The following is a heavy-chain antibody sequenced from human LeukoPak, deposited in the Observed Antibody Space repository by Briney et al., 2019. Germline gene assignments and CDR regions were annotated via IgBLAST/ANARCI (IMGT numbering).Heavy chain of an antibody. D-gene: IGHD1-26*01. CDR3: ARGRWELGGDY. CDR1: GYIFTSYD. J-gene: IGHJ4*02. CDR2: MNPNSGAT. Sequence: SVKVSCKASGYIFTSYDINWVRQATGQGLEWMGWMNPNSGATGYAQKFQGRVTMTRDTSISTAYMELSSLRSEDTAVFYCARGRWELGGDYWGQGTLVTVSS. V-gene: IGHV1-8*01.